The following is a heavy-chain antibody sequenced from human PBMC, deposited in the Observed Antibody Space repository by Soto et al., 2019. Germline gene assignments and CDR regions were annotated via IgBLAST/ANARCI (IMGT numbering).Heavy chain of an antibody. J-gene: IGHJ1*01. CDR1: GFTFSSYA. D-gene: IGHD3-9*01. V-gene: IGHV3-23*01. CDR3: AKDVHYDIVTGIEYFHH. Sequence: EVQLLESGGGLVQRGGSLRLSCAASGFTFSSYAMSWVRRAPGKGLEWVSAISGSARSTKYADSVKGRFTISRDNSKNTLFLQMSSLRAEDTAVYYCAKDVHYDIVTGIEYFHHWAQGTLFTVSS. CDR2: ISGSARST.